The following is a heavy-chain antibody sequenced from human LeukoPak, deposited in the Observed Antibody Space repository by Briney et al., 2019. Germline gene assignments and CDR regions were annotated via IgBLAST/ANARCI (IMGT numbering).Heavy chain of an antibody. CDR1: GFTFSSYA. CDR3: ARDPRDGYKTDY. J-gene: IGHJ4*02. CDR2: ISSSGSTI. D-gene: IGHD5-24*01. Sequence: GGSLRLSCAASGFTFSSYAMSWVRQAPGKGLEWVSYISSSGSTIYYADSVKGRFTISRDNAKNSLYLQMNSLRAEDTAVYYCARDPRDGYKTDYWGQGTLVTVSS. V-gene: IGHV3-48*04.